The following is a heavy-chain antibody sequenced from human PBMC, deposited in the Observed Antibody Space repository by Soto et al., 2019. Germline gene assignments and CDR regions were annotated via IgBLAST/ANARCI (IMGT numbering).Heavy chain of an antibody. V-gene: IGHV3-30*18. CDR3: AKDALYGSYYYYYYMDV. Sequence: QVQLVESGGGVVQPGRSLRLCCAASEFTFSSYGMHWVRQAPGKGLEWVAVISYDGSNKYYADSVKGRFTISRDNSKNTLYLHMNSLRAEDTAVYYCAKDALYGSYYYYYYMDVWGKGTTVTVSS. CDR1: EFTFSSYG. CDR2: ISYDGSNK. D-gene: IGHD3-16*01. J-gene: IGHJ6*03.